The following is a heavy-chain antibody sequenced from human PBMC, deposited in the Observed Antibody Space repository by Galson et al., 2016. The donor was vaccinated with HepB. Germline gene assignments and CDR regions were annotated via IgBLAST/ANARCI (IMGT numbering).Heavy chain of an antibody. V-gene: IGHV1-2*02. D-gene: IGHD1-26*01. Sequence: SVKVPCKASGYTFTGYYMHWVRQAPGQGLEWMGWINPDSGVTSYAQKFQGRVTMTRDTSISTVYMELSRLKSDDTAIYYCARDRYSGSYYVGAFDIWGQGTMVTVS. CDR2: INPDSGVT. J-gene: IGHJ3*02. CDR3: ARDRYSGSYYVGAFDI. CDR1: GYTFTGYY.